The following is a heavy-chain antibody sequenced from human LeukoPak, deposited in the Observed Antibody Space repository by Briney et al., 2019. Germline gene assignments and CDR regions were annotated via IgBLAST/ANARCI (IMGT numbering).Heavy chain of an antibody. CDR3: ASSTYDILTGAFDY. V-gene: IGHV4-39*07. D-gene: IGHD3-9*01. J-gene: IGHJ4*02. CDR2: IYYSGST. CDR1: GGSISSSSYY. Sequence: SETLSLTCTVSGGSISSSSYYWGWIRQPPGKGLEWIGSIYYSGSTYYNPSLKSRVTISVDTSKNQFSLKLSSVTAADTAVYYCASSTYDILTGAFDYWGQGTLVTVSS.